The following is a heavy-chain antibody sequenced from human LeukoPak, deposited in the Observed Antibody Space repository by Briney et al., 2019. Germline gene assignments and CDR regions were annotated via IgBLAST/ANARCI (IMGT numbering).Heavy chain of an antibody. J-gene: IGHJ5*02. V-gene: IGHV5-51*01. D-gene: IGHD2-21*02. CDR2: IYPGDSAT. CDR3: ARLPYCGGDCYPNWFDT. Sequence: GEPLKISCKASGYSFTDYWIGWVRQMPGKGLELMGVIYPGDSATRYSPSFQGQVAISVDKSIRTAYLQWSSLKASDIAMYYCARLPYCGGDCYPNWFDTWGQGTLVTVSS. CDR1: GYSFTDYW.